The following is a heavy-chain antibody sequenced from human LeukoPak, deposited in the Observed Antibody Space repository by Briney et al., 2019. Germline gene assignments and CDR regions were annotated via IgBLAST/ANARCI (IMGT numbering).Heavy chain of an antibody. D-gene: IGHD2-2*01. Sequence: GGSLRLSCAASGFTFGDYGLSWVRQAPGKGLEWVSGINWNGGSTGYADSVKGRFTISEDNAKNSLYMQMNSLRAEDTALYYCARTLVPAAPDAFDIWGQGTMVTVSS. CDR2: INWNGGST. J-gene: IGHJ3*02. CDR3: ARTLVPAAPDAFDI. V-gene: IGHV3-20*04. CDR1: GFTFGDYG.